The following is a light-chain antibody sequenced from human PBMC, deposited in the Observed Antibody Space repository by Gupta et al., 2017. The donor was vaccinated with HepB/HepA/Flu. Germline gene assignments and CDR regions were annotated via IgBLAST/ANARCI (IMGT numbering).Light chain of an antibody. J-gene: IGKJ1*01. CDR2: LGS. CDR1: QSLLHTNGYTY. Sequence: DVVMIQSPLYLLVTPGEPASISCRSSQSLLHTNGYTYLNWCLQQPGESPPLLLYLGSNRASGVPARFISSRSGTDFTLIIISVEAEDVVVDYCIQAQQTRPWTFGPGTKVEIK. CDR3: IQAQQTRPWT. V-gene: IGKV2-28*01.